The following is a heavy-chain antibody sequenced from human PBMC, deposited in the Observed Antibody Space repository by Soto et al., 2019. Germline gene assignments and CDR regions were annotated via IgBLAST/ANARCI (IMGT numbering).Heavy chain of an antibody. CDR1: GFSLSTRAVG. CDR2: IYWNDDQ. V-gene: IGHV2-5*01. CDR3: AHRQDLGAFDI. Sequence: SGPKRVNPTHPLTLTCTFSGFSLSTRAVGVGWIRQPPGKALEWLALIYWNDDQRYSPSLKNRLTITKDTSKNHVVLTMTNMDPADTATYYCAHRQDLGAFDIWGQGTMVTVSS. J-gene: IGHJ3*02. D-gene: IGHD7-27*01.